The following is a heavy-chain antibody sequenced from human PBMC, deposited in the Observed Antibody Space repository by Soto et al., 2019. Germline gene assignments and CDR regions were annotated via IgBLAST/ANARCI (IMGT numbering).Heavy chain of an antibody. V-gene: IGHV3-9*01. CDR1: GFTFDDYA. J-gene: IGHJ6*02. CDR2: ISWNSVSI. CDR3: AKDRKGGAYYYYGMDV. Sequence: RLSCTASGFTFDDYAMHWVRQAPGKGLEWVSGISWNSVSINYADSVKGRFTISRDNAKNSLYLQINSLRGDDTALYYCAKDRKGGAYYYYGMDVWGQGTTVTVSS. D-gene: IGHD1-26*01.